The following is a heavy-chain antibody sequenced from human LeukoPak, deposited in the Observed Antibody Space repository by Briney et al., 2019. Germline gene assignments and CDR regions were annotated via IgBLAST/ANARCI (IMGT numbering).Heavy chain of an antibody. Sequence: PSGTLSLTCTVSGGSINTYYWSWIRQPAGKGLEWIGRIHISGSTNYNPSLKSRVTMSVDTSKNQFSLKLSSVTAADRAVYYCERDSSAWLFDYWGQGTLVTVSS. CDR2: IHISGST. J-gene: IGHJ4*02. D-gene: IGHD6-19*01. CDR3: ERDSSAWLFDY. CDR1: GGSINTYY. V-gene: IGHV4-4*07.